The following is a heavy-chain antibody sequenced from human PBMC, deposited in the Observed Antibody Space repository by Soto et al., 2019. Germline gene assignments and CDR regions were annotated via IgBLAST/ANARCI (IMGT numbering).Heavy chain of an antibody. CDR2: FIPIFVSA. Sequence: QLHLVQSGAEVKKAGSSVKVSCKASGGTVSSYAITWVRQAPGKGLEWMGVFIPIFVSAHYAPKFQGRITITADESTSTAYMELSCLTSEDTAIYYCARDVSSDTTGSRGYDLWGQGTQVTVSS. CDR1: GGTVSSYA. J-gene: IGHJ4*02. V-gene: IGHV1-69*01. D-gene: IGHD4-17*01. CDR3: ARDVSSDTTGSRGYDL.